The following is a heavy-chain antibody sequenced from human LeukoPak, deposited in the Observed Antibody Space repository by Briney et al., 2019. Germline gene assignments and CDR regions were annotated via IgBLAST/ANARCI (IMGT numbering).Heavy chain of an antibody. V-gene: IGHV1-46*01. Sequence: TLKASCKAAGDTFARYFMHWVRQAPRQGLEWIGIINPTVGSTTYARKSQGGVTMTRDTSTRRAHREWSSLRSEEPAAFSGGRDLRYCTNTNCFSKASPLGFWGQGTLVTVS. CDR1: GDTFARYF. D-gene: IGHD2-2*01. CDR2: INPTVGST. CDR3: GRDLRYCTNTNCFSKASPLGF. J-gene: IGHJ4*02.